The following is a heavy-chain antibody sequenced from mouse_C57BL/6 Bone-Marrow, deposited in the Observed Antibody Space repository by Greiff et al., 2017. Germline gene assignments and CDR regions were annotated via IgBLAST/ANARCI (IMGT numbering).Heavy chain of an antibody. J-gene: IGHJ3*01. CDR3: ARSYVWFAY. V-gene: IGHV1-64*01. Sequence: QVQVLQPGAELVKPGASVKLSCKASGYTFTSYWMHWVKQRPGEGLEWIGIIHPNSGSTNYNETFKSKTTLTKDKPSSTAYMQLSSLTSEDSAVYYCARSYVWFAYWGQGTLVTVSA. CDR2: IHPNSGST. D-gene: IGHD1-1*01. CDR1: GYTFTSYW.